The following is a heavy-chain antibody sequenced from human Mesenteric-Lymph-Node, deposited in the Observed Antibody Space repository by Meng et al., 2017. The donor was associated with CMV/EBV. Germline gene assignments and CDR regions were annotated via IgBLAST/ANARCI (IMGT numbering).Heavy chain of an antibody. V-gene: IGHV3-11*04. CDR1: GFTFSDYY. CDR3: ARIFGVVTPYYFDY. J-gene: IGHJ4*02. Sequence: GESLKISCAVSGFTFSDYYMSWIRQAPGKGLEWVSYISSSGSTIYYADSVKGRFTISRDNSKNTLYLQMNSLRAEDTAVYYCARIFGVVTPYYFDYWGQGTLVTVSS. CDR2: ISSSGSTI. D-gene: IGHD3-3*01.